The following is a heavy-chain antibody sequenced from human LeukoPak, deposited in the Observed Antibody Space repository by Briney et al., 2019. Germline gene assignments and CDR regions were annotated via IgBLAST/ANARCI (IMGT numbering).Heavy chain of an antibody. CDR1: GFTFSSYA. CDR3: AKDFCRGVSCYSCLAY. V-gene: IGHV3-23*01. D-gene: IGHD2-15*01. Sequence: GGSLRLSCAASGFTFSSYAMSWVRQAPGKGLEWVSVISGSGGSTYYADSVKGRFTISRDNSKSTLYLQMNSLRAEDTAIYFCAKDFCRGVSCYSCLAYWGQGTQVTVSS. CDR2: ISGSGGST. J-gene: IGHJ4*02.